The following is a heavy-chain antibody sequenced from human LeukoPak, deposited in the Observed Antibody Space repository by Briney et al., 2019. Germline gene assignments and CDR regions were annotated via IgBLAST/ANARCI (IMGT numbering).Heavy chain of an antibody. CDR1: GFTFSSYW. V-gene: IGHV3-74*01. J-gene: IGHJ4*02. CDR2: INSDGSST. Sequence: PGGSLRLSCAASGFTFSSYWMHWVRQAPGKGLVRVSRINSDGSSTSYADSVKGRFTISRDNVENTMYLQMNSLRAEDTAVYYCARVTYGDSPVDYWGQGTLVTVSS. CDR3: ARVTYGDSPVDY. D-gene: IGHD4-17*01.